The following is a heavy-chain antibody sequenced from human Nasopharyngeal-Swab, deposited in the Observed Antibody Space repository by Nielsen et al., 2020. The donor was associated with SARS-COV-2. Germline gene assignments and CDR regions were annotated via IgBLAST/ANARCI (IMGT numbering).Heavy chain of an antibody. CDR3: AKDYSYYDSSGYPIPFDY. D-gene: IGHD3-22*01. CDR2: ISYDGSNK. V-gene: IGHV3-30*18. CDR1: GFTFSSYG. Sequence: GGSLRLSCAASGFTFSSYGMHWVRQAPGKGLEWVAVISYDGSNKYYADSVKGRFTISRDNSKNTLYLQMNSLRAEDTAVYYCAKDYSYYDSSGYPIPFDYWGQGTLVTVSS. J-gene: IGHJ4*02.